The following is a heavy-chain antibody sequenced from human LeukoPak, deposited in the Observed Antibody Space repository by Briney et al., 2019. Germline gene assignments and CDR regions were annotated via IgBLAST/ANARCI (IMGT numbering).Heavy chain of an antibody. CDR1: GGTFSSYA. CDR2: IIPIFGTA. J-gene: IGHJ3*02. V-gene: IGHV1-69*01. CDR3: ARGVAYYDSSGYFRGDDAFDI. Sequence: SVKFSCKASGGTFSSYAISWVRQAPGQGVEWMGGIIPIFGTANYAQKFQGRVTITADESTSTAYMGLSSLRSEDTAVYYCARGVAYYDSSGYFRGDDAFDIWGQGTMVTVSS. D-gene: IGHD3-22*01.